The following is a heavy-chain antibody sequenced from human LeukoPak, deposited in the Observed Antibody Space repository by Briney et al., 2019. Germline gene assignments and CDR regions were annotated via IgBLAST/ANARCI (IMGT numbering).Heavy chain of an antibody. J-gene: IGHJ4*02. CDR2: ISSSSSHM. CDR1: GFTFTTYS. Sequence: GGSLRLSCAGAGFTFTTYSMSWVRQAPGRGLEWVSSISSSSSHMYYADSLKGRFTISRDNAKNSLYLQMNSLRAEDTAVHFCARVRESDYVDYAPFDYWGQGTLVTVSS. CDR3: ARVRESDYVDYAPFDY. V-gene: IGHV3-21*01. D-gene: IGHD4-17*01.